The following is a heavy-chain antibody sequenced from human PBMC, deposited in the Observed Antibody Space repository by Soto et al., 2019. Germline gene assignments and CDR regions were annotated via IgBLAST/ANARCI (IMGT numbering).Heavy chain of an antibody. J-gene: IGHJ6*02. D-gene: IGHD3-10*01. CDR1: GYTFTSYG. Sequence: QVQLVQSGAEVKKPGASVKVSCKASGYTFTSYGISWVRQAPGQGLEWMGWISAYNGNTNYAQKLQGRVTMTTDTSTSQAHMELRSLRSDDTAVYYCASGRGLPAVLFGELYYGMDVWGQGTTVTVSS. CDR3: ASGRGLPAVLFGELYYGMDV. V-gene: IGHV1-18*01. CDR2: ISAYNGNT.